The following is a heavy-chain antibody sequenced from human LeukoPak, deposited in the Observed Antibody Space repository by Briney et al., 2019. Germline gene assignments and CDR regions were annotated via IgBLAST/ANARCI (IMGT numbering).Heavy chain of an antibody. CDR1: GFTFRSYG. V-gene: IGHV3-30*02. CDR3: AKGYGESHFDS. Sequence: GGSLTLSCTASGFTFRSYGMHLVRQAPGKGLEWVAFIRYDGSIQYYAHSVKGRFTISRDNSNNTLYLQMNTLRGDDTAVYFCAKGYGESHFDSWGRGTLVTVSS. D-gene: IGHD5-18*01. J-gene: IGHJ4*02. CDR2: IRYDGSIQ.